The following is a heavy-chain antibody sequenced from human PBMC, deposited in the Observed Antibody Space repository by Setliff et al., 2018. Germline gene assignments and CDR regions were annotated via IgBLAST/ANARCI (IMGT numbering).Heavy chain of an antibody. D-gene: IGHD3-22*01. J-gene: IGHJ2*01. CDR3: ARDRIAPHYYDSSGYYNHWHFDL. CDR1: GFTFSSYW. CDR2: ISANGGST. Sequence: GSLRLSCAASGFTFSSYWMAWVRQAPGKGLEWVSTISANGGSTYYADSVNGRFTISRENSKSTVYLQMDSLGAEDTALYYCARDRIAPHYYDSSGYYNHWHFDLWGRGTLVTVS. V-gene: IGHV3-23*01.